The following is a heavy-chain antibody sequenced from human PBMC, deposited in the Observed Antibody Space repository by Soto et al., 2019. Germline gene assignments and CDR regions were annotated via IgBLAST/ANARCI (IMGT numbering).Heavy chain of an antibody. Sequence: PGGSLRLSCAASGFTFSSYGMSWVRQAPGKGLEWVSVISGSGGSTYYADSVKGRFTISRDNSKNTLYLQMNSLRAEDTAVYYCTGSSDWYNAFDIWGQPTMVTVSS. CDR1: GFTFSSYG. D-gene: IGHD6-19*01. CDR2: ISGSGGST. CDR3: TGSSDWYNAFDI. J-gene: IGHJ3*02. V-gene: IGHV3-23*01.